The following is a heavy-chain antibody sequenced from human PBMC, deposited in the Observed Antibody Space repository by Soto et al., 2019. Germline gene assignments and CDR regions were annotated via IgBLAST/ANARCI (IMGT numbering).Heavy chain of an antibody. CDR2: IHYSGST. V-gene: IGHV4-30-4*01. CDR1: GGSISSGDYY. CDR3: AKEPFSITIFGVSGMDV. D-gene: IGHD3-3*01. J-gene: IGHJ6*02. Sequence: SETLSLTCTVSGGSISSGDYYWSWIRQPPGKGLEWIGYIHYSGSTYYNPSLKSRLTISLDTSKNQFSLNLSSVTAADTAVYYCAKEPFSITIFGVSGMDVWGRGTTVNVS.